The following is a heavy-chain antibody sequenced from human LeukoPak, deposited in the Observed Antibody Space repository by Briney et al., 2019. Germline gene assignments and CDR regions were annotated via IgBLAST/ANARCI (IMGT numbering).Heavy chain of an antibody. CDR2: IYYSGST. CDR1: GGSISSYD. Sequence: SETLSLTCTVSGGSISSYDWSWIRQPPGKGLEWIGHIYYSGSTNFNPSLKSRVTLSLDTSKNQFSLKLISVTAADTAVYYCARGAGKYYFHGMDVWGQGTTVTVSS. CDR3: ARGAGKYYFHGMDV. V-gene: IGHV4-59*01. J-gene: IGHJ6*02.